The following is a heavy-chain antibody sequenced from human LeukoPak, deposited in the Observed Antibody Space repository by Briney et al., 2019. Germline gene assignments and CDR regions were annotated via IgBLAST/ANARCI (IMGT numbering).Heavy chain of an antibody. V-gene: IGHV1-2*02. Sequence: ASVKVSCKASGYTFTGYYMHWVRQAPGQGLEWMGWINPNSGGTNYAQKFQGRVTMTRDTSISTAYMELSRLRSDDMAVYYCARYYYDSSGYYGPLFDSWGQGTLVTVSS. J-gene: IGHJ4*02. CDR3: ARYYYDSSGYYGPLFDS. CDR1: GYTFTGYY. D-gene: IGHD3-22*01. CDR2: INPNSGGT.